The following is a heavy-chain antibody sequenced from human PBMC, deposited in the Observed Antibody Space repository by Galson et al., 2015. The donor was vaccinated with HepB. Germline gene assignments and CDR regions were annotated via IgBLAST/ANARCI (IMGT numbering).Heavy chain of an antibody. Sequence: QSGAEVKKPGESLRISCKGSGYSFTSYWINWVRQMPGEGLVVMGRIDPSDSYTQYSPSFQGHVTISADKSINTAYLQWSSLKASDTAMYYCARSPKYNHGQTLGYWGQGTLVTVSS. D-gene: IGHD5-18*01. J-gene: IGHJ4*02. CDR2: IDPSDSYT. CDR1: GYSFTSYW. V-gene: IGHV5-10-1*01. CDR3: ARSPKYNHGQTLGY.